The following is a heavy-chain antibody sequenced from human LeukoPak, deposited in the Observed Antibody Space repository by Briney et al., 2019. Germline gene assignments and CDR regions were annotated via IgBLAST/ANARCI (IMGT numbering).Heavy chain of an antibody. CDR2: IKQDGSEK. Sequence: GGSLRLSCAASGFTFSSYWMSWVRQAPGKGLEWVANIKQDGSEKYYVDSVKGRFTISRDNAKNSLYLQMNSLRAEDTAVYYCAKLPTYHYDSSGYYYFEYWGQGTLVTVSS. CDR1: GFTFSSYW. D-gene: IGHD3-22*01. J-gene: IGHJ4*02. V-gene: IGHV3-7*03. CDR3: AKLPTYHYDSSGYYYFEY.